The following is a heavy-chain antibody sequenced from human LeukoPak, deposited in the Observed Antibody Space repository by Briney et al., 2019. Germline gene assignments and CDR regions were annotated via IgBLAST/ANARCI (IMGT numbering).Heavy chain of an antibody. D-gene: IGHD3-10*01. CDR2: IHPNNGAT. CDR3: ARDGPAQMVDLDY. V-gene: IGHV1-2*02. Sequence: ASAKVSCKASGYTFTGSGWYLYWLRQAPGQGLECVGWIHPNNGATLYAQKFQGRVAMTTDTSISTAYMELSRLRPDDTAMYYCARDGPAQMVDLDYWGQGTLVTVSS. J-gene: IGHJ4*02. CDR1: GYTFTGSGWY.